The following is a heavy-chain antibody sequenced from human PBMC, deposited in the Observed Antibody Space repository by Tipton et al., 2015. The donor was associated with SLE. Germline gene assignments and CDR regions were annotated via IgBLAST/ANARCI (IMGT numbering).Heavy chain of an antibody. CDR3: AREMDDSSSRSWSLDV. Sequence: GSLRLSCAASGFTFSRSDMHWVRQTTEGLEWVAAIGRGGDISYSASVKGRFTISRENAKNSLYLQMNTLRAGDTAIYYCAREMDDSSSRSWSLDVWGKGTTVTVSS. J-gene: IGHJ6*04. CDR2: IGRGGDI. D-gene: IGHD6-13*01. V-gene: IGHV3-13*01. CDR1: GFTFSRSD.